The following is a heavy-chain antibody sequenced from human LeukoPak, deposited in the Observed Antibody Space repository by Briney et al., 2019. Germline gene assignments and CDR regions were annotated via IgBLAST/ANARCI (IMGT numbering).Heavy chain of an antibody. CDR2: ISGSGGST. CDR3: ARDSPRYYDFWSGKNWFDP. D-gene: IGHD3-3*01. Sequence: GGSLRLSCAASGFTFSSYAMSWVRQAPGKGLEWVSAISGSGGSTYYADSVKGRFTISRDNAKNSLYLQMNSLRAEDTAVYYCARDSPRYYDFWSGKNWFDPWGQGTLVTVSS. J-gene: IGHJ5*02. CDR1: GFTFSSYA. V-gene: IGHV3-23*01.